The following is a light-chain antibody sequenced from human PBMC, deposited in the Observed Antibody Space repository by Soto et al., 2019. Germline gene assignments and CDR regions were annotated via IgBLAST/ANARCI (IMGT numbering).Light chain of an antibody. CDR2: GNT. CDR1: SSNIGARYD. Sequence: QSVLTQPPSVSGAPGQRVTISCTGSSSNIGARYDVHWYQQVPGTAPRVLIHGNTNRPSGVPDRFSGSKSGISASLAISDLQSDDEADYYCAAWDDSLNAYVFGPGTKLTVL. CDR3: AAWDDSLNAYV. V-gene: IGLV1-40*01. J-gene: IGLJ1*01.